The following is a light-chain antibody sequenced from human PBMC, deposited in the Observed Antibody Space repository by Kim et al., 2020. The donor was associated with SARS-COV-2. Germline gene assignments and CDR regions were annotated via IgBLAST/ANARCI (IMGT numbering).Light chain of an antibody. CDR2: AAS. CDR3: QQSYITPLT. V-gene: IGKV1-39*01. Sequence: DIQMTQSPSALSASVGDRVTITCRASQNIMKYLNWYQQKLGRAPKVLIYAASNLQSGVPSRFTGSGSGTDFTLTISSLQPEDFATFYCQQSYITPLTFDQGTKVDIK. CDR1: QNIMKY. J-gene: IGKJ1*01.